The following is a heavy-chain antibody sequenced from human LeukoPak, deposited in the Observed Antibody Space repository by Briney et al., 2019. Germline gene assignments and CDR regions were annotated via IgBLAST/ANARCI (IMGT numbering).Heavy chain of an antibody. CDR1: GFTFSSYA. CDR2: ISGSGAST. J-gene: IGHJ4*02. CDR3: ARDSGLRSSWPDY. Sequence: AGGSLRLSCAASGFTFSSYAMSWVRQAPGKGLEWVSAISGSGASTYYADSVKGRFTISRDNSKNTLYLQMNSLRAEDTAVYYCARDSGLRSSWPDYWGQGTLVTVSS. V-gene: IGHV3-23*01. D-gene: IGHD6-13*01.